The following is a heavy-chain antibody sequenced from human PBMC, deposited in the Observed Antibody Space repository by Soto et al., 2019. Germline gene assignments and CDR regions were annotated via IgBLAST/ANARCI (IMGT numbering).Heavy chain of an antibody. Sequence: ETLSLTCSVSGGSITTDNCYWGWIRQPPGKGVEWIGSVYYSGTTYYNPSLKSRVTISVDTSKNHFSLRLTSVTAADTAVYYCARQKQYYDVLAGYYRAHYFDYWGQGSLVTVSS. D-gene: IGHD3-9*01. V-gene: IGHV4-39*01. J-gene: IGHJ4*02. CDR2: VYYSGTT. CDR1: GGSITTDNCY. CDR3: ARQKQYYDVLAGYYRAHYFDY.